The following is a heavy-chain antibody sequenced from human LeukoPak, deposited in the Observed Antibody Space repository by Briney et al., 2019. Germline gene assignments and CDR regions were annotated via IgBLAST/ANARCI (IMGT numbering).Heavy chain of an antibody. CDR3: ATAGWSDY. D-gene: IGHD2-8*01. CDR1: AFTFSSYW. CDR2: INSGGSST. Sequence: PGGSLRLTCTASAFTFSSYWMHWVRQAPGKGLVWVSHINSGGSSTSYADSVKGRFTISRDNAKNTLYLQMNSLRAEDTAVYYCATAGWSDYWGQGTLVTVSS. J-gene: IGHJ4*02. V-gene: IGHV3-74*01.